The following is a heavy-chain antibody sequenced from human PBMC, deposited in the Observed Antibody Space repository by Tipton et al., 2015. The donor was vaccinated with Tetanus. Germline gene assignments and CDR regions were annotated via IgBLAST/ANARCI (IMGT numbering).Heavy chain of an antibody. D-gene: IGHD3-16*02. CDR2: ISWNSGSI. CDR1: GFTFDDYA. Sequence: SLRLSCAASGFTFDDYAMHWVRQAPGKGLEWVSGISWNSGSIGYADSVKGRFTISRDNAKNSLYLQMNSLGAEDTALYYCAKDLPSGGSYRSLDYWGQGTLVTVSS. J-gene: IGHJ4*02. CDR3: AKDLPSGGSYRSLDY. V-gene: IGHV3-9*01.